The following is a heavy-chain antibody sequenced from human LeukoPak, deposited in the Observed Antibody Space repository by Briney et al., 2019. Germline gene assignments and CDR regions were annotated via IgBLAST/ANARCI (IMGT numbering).Heavy chain of an antibody. D-gene: IGHD3-22*01. V-gene: IGHV3-30*04. CDR1: GFTFSSYA. CDR3: ARDDSSGYHPPFDY. CDR2: ISYDGSNK. J-gene: IGHJ4*02. Sequence: GGSLRLSCAASGFTFSSYAMHWVRQAPGKGLEWVAVISYDGSNKYYADSVKGRFTISRDNSKNTLYLQMNGLRAEDTAVYYCARDDSSGYHPPFDYWGQGTLVTVSS.